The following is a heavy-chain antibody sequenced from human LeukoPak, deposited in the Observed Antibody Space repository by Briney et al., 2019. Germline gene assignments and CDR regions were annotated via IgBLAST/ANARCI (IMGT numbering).Heavy chain of an antibody. J-gene: IGHJ4*02. Sequence: GESLKISCKGSGYTFAGYWICWVRQIPGKGPEYMGVIYPGDSDTRYTPSFEGQVTISADKSINTAYLHWSSLKASDSALYYCARINVGTVYSPLGYLGYWGQGTLVTVSS. D-gene: IGHD2-8*01. V-gene: IGHV5-51*01. CDR1: GYTFAGYW. CDR2: IYPGDSDT. CDR3: ARINVGTVYSPLGYLGY.